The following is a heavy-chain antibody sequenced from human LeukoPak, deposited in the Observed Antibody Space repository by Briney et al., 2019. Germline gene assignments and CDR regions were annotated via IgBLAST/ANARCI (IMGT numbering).Heavy chain of an antibody. Sequence: GGSLRLSCAASGFTFSSYGMSRVRQAPGKGLEWVSAISGSGGSTYYADSVKGRFTISRDNSKNTLYLQMNSLRAEDTAVYYCAKALSYSGYDYYFDFGGQGTLVTVSS. CDR1: GFTFSSYG. V-gene: IGHV3-23*01. CDR2: ISGSGGST. D-gene: IGHD5-12*01. CDR3: AKALSYSGYDYYFDF. J-gene: IGHJ4*02.